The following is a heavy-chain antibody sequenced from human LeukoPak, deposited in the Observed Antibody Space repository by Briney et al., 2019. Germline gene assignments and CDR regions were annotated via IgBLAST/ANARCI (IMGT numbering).Heavy chain of an antibody. CDR3: ARDDQHLDTMTAFDI. CDR2: ITPYNGNT. V-gene: IGHV1-18*01. D-gene: IGHD3-22*01. CDR1: GYTFIGYS. Sequence: ASVKVSCKASGYTFIGYSISWVRQAPGHGLEWMGWITPYNGNTNYVQNFQGRVAMTTDTSTSTAYMELRSLRSDDTAVYYCARDDQHLDTMTAFDIWGQGTMVTVSS. J-gene: IGHJ3*02.